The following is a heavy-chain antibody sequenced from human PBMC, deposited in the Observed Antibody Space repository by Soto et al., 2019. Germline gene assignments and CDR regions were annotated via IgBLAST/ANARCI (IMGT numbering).Heavy chain of an antibody. V-gene: IGHV3-30*18. D-gene: IGHD3-16*01. CDR1: GFTFSSYG. CDR3: AKEIDLYVGGPFDY. Sequence: PGGSLRLSCAASGFTFSSYGMHWVRQAPGKGLEWVAVISYDGSNKYYADSVEGRFTISRDNSKNTLYLQMNSLRAEDTAVYYCAKEIDLYVGGPFDYWGQGTLVTVSS. CDR2: ISYDGSNK. J-gene: IGHJ4*02.